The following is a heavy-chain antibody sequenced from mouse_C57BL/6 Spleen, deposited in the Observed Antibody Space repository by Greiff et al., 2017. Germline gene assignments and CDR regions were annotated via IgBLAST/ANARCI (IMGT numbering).Heavy chain of an antibody. CDR3: ARGYYGSSRYWYFDV. D-gene: IGHD1-1*01. V-gene: IGHV1-20*01. CDR2: INPYNGDT. CDR1: GYSFTGYF. Sequence: VQLKQSGPELVKPGDSVKISCKASGYSFTGYFMNWVMQSHGTSLEWIGRINPYNGDTFYNQKFKGKATLTVDKSSSTAHMELRSLTSEDSAVYYCARGYYGSSRYWYFDVWGTGTTVTVSS. J-gene: IGHJ1*03.